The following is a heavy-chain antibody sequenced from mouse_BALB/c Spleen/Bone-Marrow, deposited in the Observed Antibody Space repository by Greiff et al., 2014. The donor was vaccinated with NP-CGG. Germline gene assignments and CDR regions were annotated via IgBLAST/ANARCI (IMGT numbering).Heavy chain of an antibody. D-gene: IGHD1-1*01. Sequence: EVQGVESGGGLVQPGGSRKLSCAASGFTFSSFAMHWVRQAPEKGLEWVAYISSGSSTIYYADTVMGRFTISRDNPKNTLFLQMTSLRSEDMAMYYCARSGSSSGYFDYWGQGTTLTVSS. CDR2: ISSGSSTI. V-gene: IGHV5-17*02. CDR1: GFTFSSFA. CDR3: ARSGSSSGYFDY. J-gene: IGHJ2*01.